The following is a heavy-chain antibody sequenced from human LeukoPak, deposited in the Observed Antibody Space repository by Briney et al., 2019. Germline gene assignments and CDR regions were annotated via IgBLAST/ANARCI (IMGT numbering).Heavy chain of an antibody. CDR3: AKRRYSGSSQHFDY. CDR2: IKQDGSEK. CDR1: GFTFSSYW. V-gene: IGHV3-7*01. J-gene: IGHJ4*02. D-gene: IGHD1-26*01. Sequence: PGGSLRLTCAASGFTFSSYWMSWVRKAPGKGLEWVANIKQDGSEKYYVDSVKGRFTISRDNAKNSLYLQMNSLRAEDTAVYYCAKRRYSGSSQHFDYWGQGTLVTVSS.